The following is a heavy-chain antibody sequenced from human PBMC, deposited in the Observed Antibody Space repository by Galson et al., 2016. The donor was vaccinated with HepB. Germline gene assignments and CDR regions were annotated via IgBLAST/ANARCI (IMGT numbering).Heavy chain of an antibody. V-gene: IGHV3-7*03. Sequence: SLRLSCAASGFTFSNHWMDWVRQAPGKGLEWVANIKQDGSQTHYVDSVKGRFTISRDNAGNSLDLQMNSLRVEDTAVYYCARGIGGTDRRHWFDPWGQGALVTVSS. CDR1: GFTFSNHW. D-gene: IGHD3-10*01. CDR2: IKQDGSQT. J-gene: IGHJ5*02. CDR3: ARGIGGTDRRHWFDP.